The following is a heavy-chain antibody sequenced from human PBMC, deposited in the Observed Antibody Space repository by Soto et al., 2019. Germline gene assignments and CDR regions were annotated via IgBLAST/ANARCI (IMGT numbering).Heavy chain of an antibody. CDR1: RFTFDDYA. CDR3: CRRCTNGLCYTGLDVFGI. V-gene: IGHV3-9*01. D-gene: IGHD2-8*01. J-gene: IGHJ3*02. CDR2: ISWNSDSI. Sequence: EVQLVESGGGLVQPGRSLRLSCAASRFTFDDYAMHWVRQAPGKGLEWVSGISWNSDSIGYADSVKGRFTISRDNAKNSLCLEMSSLSDEDTALYYCCRRCTNGLCYTGLDVFGIWGQGTMVTVSS.